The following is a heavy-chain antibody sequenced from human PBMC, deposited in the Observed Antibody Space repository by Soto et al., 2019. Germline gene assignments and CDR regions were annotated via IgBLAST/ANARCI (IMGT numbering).Heavy chain of an antibody. CDR2: VYYSGTT. CDR3: ARTTAVPNTLRSRYFFDY. V-gene: IGHV4-61*01. J-gene: IGHJ4*02. CDR1: GGSVSNKTYY. Sequence: LSLTFSVSGGSVSNKTYYWSWIRQPPGKRLEWIGYVYYSGTTNYNPSLKSRVTISVDLSKNQFSLRLSSVTTADTALYYCARTTAVPNTLRSRYFFDYWGQGTLVTVSS. D-gene: IGHD4-17*01.